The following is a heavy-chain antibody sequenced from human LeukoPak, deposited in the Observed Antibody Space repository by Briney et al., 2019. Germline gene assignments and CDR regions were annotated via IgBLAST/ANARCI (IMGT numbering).Heavy chain of an antibody. CDR2: IKEDGSEK. Sequence: GGSQRLSCAASGFTFRNYWRSWVRQAPGKGLEWVANIKEDGSEKYYVDSVKGRFVISRDNAKNSLYLQMDSLRVDDTAIYYCARDQEGGACSCYFDFWGQGALVTVSS. V-gene: IGHV3-7*01. D-gene: IGHD2-15*01. CDR1: GFTFRNYW. CDR3: ARDQEGGACSCYFDF. J-gene: IGHJ4*02.